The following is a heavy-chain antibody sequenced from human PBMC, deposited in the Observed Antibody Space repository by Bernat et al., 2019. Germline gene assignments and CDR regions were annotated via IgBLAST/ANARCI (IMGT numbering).Heavy chain of an antibody. D-gene: IGHD2-21*01. CDR1: GFTFSTYW. J-gene: IGHJ4*02. Sequence: EVQLVESGGGLVQPGGSLRLSCAASGFTFSTYWMTWVRQAPGKRLEWVATIRQDGSETHYVDSVKGRFTISRDNAKNSLYVEMNSLRAEDTAVYYCARGCGLASCPYYFDYWGQGTLVTVSS. CDR3: ARGCGLASCPYYFDY. CDR2: IRQDGSET. V-gene: IGHV3-7*03.